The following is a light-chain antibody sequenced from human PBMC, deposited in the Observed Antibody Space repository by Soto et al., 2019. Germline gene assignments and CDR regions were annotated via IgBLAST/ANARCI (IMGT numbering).Light chain of an antibody. V-gene: IGLV2-8*01. CDR1: SSDIGAYNY. Sequence: QSALTQPPSASGSPGQSVTISCTGTSSDIGAYNYVSWYQQYPGKAPKLMIFEVSKRPSGVPDRFSGSKSGNTASLTVSGLQAEEKADYYWFSYAGSNNLIFGTGTKVTVL. CDR3: FSYAGSNNLI. CDR2: EVS. J-gene: IGLJ1*01.